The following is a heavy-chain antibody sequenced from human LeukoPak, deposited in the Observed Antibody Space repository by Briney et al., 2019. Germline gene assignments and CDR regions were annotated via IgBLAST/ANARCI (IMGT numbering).Heavy chain of an antibody. D-gene: IGHD5-18*01. CDR1: GGSISSYY. CDR2: IYTSGST. V-gene: IGHV4-4*09. Sequence: SETLSLTCTVSGGSISSYYWSWIRQPPGKGLEWIGYIYTSGSTNYNPSLKSRVTISVDTSKNQFSLKLSSVTAADTAVYYCARRRYSYGFDYWGQGTLVTVSS. J-gene: IGHJ4*02. CDR3: ARRRYSYGFDY.